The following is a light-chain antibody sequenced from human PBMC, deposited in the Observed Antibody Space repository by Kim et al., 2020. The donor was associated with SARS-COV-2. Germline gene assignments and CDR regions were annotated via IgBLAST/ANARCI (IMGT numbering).Light chain of an antibody. J-gene: IGKJ4*01. CDR3: QQYGSSPLT. CDR2: AAS. CDR1: QSVSSSN. Sequence: EIELTQSPRTLSLSPGERATLSCRASQSVSSSNLAWYQQKAGQAPRLLIYAASRRATDIADRFSGSGSGTDFTLTISRLEPEDFALYYCQQYGSSPLTFGGGTKVDIK. V-gene: IGKV3-20*01.